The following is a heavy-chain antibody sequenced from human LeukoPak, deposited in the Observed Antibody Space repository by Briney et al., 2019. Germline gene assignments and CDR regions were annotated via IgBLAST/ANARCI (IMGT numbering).Heavy chain of an antibody. CDR2: ISAYNGNT. CDR3: ARDLAQYCSGGSCYSGY. J-gene: IGHJ4*02. CDR1: GYTFTSYG. V-gene: IGHV1-18*01. D-gene: IGHD2-15*01. Sequence: ASVKGSCKASGYTFTSYGISWVRQAPGQGLEWMGWISAYNGNTNYAQKLQGRVTMTTDTSTSTAYMELRSLRSDDTAVYYCARDLAQYCSGGSCYSGYWGQGTLVTVSS.